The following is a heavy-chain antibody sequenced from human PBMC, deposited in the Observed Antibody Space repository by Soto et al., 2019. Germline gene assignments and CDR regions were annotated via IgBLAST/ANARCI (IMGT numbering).Heavy chain of an antibody. J-gene: IGHJ4*02. D-gene: IGHD3-10*01. CDR1: GGSFSGYY. CDR3: ARGFPRYGSGSYYIYFDY. Sequence: QVQLPQWGAGLLKPSETLSLTCAVYGGSFSGYYWSWIRQPPGKGLQWIGEINHSGSTNYNPSLKSRVTISVDTSKNQFSLKLSSVTAADTAVYYCARGFPRYGSGSYYIYFDYWGQGTLVTVSS. V-gene: IGHV4-34*01. CDR2: INHSGST.